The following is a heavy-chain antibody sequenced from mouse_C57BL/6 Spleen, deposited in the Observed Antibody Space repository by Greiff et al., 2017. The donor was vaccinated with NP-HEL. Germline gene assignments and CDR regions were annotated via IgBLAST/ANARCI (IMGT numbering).Heavy chain of an antibody. CDR1: GFSLPSSG. CDR2: IWRDGST. Sequence: QVQLHQSGPGLVAPSQSLSITCTVSGFSLPSSGLHLVRQPPGTGLEWLVVIWRDGSTPYTSALKSRLSISKDNSKSQVFLKMNSLQTDDTAMYYCARHGDGYYFDDWGQGTTLTVSS. CDR3: ARHGDGYYFDD. V-gene: IGHV2-6-1*01. D-gene: IGHD2-3*01. J-gene: IGHJ2*01.